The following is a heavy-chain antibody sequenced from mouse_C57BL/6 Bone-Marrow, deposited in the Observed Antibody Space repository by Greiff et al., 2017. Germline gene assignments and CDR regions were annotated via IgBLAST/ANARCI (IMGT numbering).Heavy chain of an antibody. V-gene: IGHV5-9*01. D-gene: IGHD1-1*01. Sequence: EVQLVESGGGLVKPGGSLQLSCAASGFTFSSYTMSWVRQTPEKRLQWVAAISGGGGNTYYPDSVKGRFTISRDKDKNILYLQMSSLRSEDTALYYCLRQVTTVLATKYFHVWGTGATVTVST. J-gene: IGHJ1*03. CDR1: GFTFSSYT. CDR3: LRQVTTVLATKYFHV. CDR2: ISGGGGNT.